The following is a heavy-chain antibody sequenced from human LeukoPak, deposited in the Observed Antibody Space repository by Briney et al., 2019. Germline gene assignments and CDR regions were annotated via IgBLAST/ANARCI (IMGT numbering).Heavy chain of an antibody. V-gene: IGHV3-9*01. CDR1: GFTFDDYA. CDR3: VKDGGRDTAAAYY. D-gene: IGHD6-13*01. Sequence: PGGSLRLPCAASGFTFDDYAMHWVRQAPGKGLEWVSGILRNSGSIGCADSVKGRFTISRDDAKNSLYLQMNSLRAEDTALYYCVKDGGRDTAAAYYWGQGTLVSVSS. CDR2: ILRNSGSI. J-gene: IGHJ4*02.